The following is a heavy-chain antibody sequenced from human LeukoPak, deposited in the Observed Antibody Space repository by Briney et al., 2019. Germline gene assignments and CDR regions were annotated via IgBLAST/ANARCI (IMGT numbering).Heavy chain of an antibody. CDR2: IYYSGST. J-gene: IGHJ5*02. V-gene: IGHV4-30-4*01. CDR1: GGSISSGDYY. CDR3: ARRGPYCSSTSCYPGGYNWFDP. Sequence: PSETLSLTCTVSGGSISSGDYYWSWIRQPPGKGLEWIGYIYYSGSTNYNPSLKSRVTISVDTSKNQFSLKLSSVTAADTAVYYCARRGPYCSSTSCYPGGYNWFDPWGQGTLVAVST. D-gene: IGHD2-2*01.